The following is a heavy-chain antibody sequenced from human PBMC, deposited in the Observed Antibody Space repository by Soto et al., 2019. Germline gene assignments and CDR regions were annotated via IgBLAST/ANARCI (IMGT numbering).Heavy chain of an antibody. J-gene: IGHJ4*02. V-gene: IGHV1-18*01. Sequence: QVQLVQSGAEVKKPGASVKVSCKASGYTFTNFGISWVRQPHGQGLEWMGWISAYNGNTNYAQNCQGRVTMTTHTSTSTAYMDLRSLRSDDTAVYYCARWGTPIDYWGQGTLVTVSS. CDR3: ARWGTPIDY. CDR2: ISAYNGNT. D-gene: IGHD3-16*01. CDR1: GYTFTNFG.